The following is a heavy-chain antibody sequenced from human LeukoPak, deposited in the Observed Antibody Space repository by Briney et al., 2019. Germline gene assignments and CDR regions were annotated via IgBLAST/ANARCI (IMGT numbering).Heavy chain of an antibody. V-gene: IGHV5-51*01. D-gene: IGHD3-3*01. J-gene: IGHJ6*03. Sequence: GESLKISCKGSGYSFTSYWIGWVRQMPGKGLEWMGIIYPGDFDTRYSPSFQGQVTISADKSISTAYLQWSSLKASDTAMYYCARHRVFWSGYHDHYMDVWGKGTTVTVSS. CDR3: ARHRVFWSGYHDHYMDV. CDR1: GYSFTSYW. CDR2: IYPGDFDT.